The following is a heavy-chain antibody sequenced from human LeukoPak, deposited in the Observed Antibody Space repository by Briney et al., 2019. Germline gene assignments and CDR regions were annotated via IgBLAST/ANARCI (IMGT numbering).Heavy chain of an antibody. Sequence: PSETLSLTCAVYGGSFSGYYWSWIRQPPGKGLEWIGEINHSGSTNYNPSLKSRVTISVDTSKNQFSLKLSSVTAADQAVYYCAREDIVVVPAAPRGAHNWFAPWGQGTLVTVSS. J-gene: IGHJ5*02. V-gene: IGHV4-34*01. CDR1: GGSFSGYY. CDR3: AREDIVVVPAAPRGAHNWFAP. CDR2: INHSGST. D-gene: IGHD2-2*01.